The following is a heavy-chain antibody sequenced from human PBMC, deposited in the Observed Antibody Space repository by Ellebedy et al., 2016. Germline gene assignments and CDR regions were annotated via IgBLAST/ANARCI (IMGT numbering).Heavy chain of an antibody. D-gene: IGHD1-26*01. V-gene: IGHV3-21*01. CDR2: MTGGGSYT. CDR3: ARDRGGSVVADDALDV. Sequence: GGSLRLSCAASGFTFSAFGMSWVRQPPGKGLEWVASMTGGGSYTYYADSLKGRFTMSRDDARNSVYLQLNSLRAEDTAVYYCARDRGGSVVADDALDVWGPGTKVTVSS. CDR1: GFTFSAFG. J-gene: IGHJ3*01.